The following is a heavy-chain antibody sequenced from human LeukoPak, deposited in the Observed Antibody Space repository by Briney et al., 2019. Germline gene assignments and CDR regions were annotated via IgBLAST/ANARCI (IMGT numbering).Heavy chain of an antibody. J-gene: IGHJ4*02. CDR1: GGSISSSSYY. CDR2: IYYSGST. CDR3: ARRAYSGSYSSYFDY. V-gene: IGHV4-39*01. Sequence: SETLSLTCTVSGGSISSSSYYWAWIRQPPGKGLEWIGSIYYSGSTYYNPSLRSRVTISVDTSKNQFPLKLSSVTASDTAVYYCARRAYSGSYSSYFDYWGQGTLVTVSS. D-gene: IGHD1-26*01.